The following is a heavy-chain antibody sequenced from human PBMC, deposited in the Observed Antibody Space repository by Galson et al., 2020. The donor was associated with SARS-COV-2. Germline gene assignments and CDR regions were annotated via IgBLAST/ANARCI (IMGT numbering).Heavy chain of an antibody. J-gene: IGHJ4*02. Sequence: SETLSLTCSVSGGSLRSRRYYWGWIRQPPGKGLEWIASVLSTGSTAYNPSLKSRVTISVDTSKNQLSLRVTSVTAADAAVYYCARRGDTGAWCYWGQGALVTVSS. CDR3: ARRGDTGAWCY. V-gene: IGHV4-39*01. D-gene: IGHD2-15*01. CDR1: GGSLRSRRYY. CDR2: VLSTGST.